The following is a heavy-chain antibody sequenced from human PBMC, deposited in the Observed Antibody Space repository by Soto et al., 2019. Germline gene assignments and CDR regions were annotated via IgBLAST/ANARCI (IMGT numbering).Heavy chain of an antibody. D-gene: IGHD6-13*01. J-gene: IGHJ4*02. CDR2: IFYNGSS. CDR3: ATSYGNAWYTY. CDR1: GGSISHYH. Sequence: PSETLSLTCTVSGGSISHYHWNWIRQAPGKGLEWIAYIFYNGSSHYNPSLKSRLTISIDRSKNHLTLRLTSVTVADTAVYYCATSYGNAWYTYWGQGTQVTVSS. V-gene: IGHV4-59*01.